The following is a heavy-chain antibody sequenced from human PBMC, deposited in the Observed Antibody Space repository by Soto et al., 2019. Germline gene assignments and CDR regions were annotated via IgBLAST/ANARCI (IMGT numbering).Heavy chain of an antibody. CDR3: ARDKEVLLTNYGMAV. J-gene: IGHJ6*02. V-gene: IGHV3-74*01. CDR1: RFTFGSYW. CDR2: INVDGTET. Sequence: GGSLRLSCTAPRFTFGSYWMHRVRQAPGKGLVWVSDINVDGTETWYADSVKGRFTISRDNDKKTLYLHMTGLRVDDTGVYYCARDKEVLLTNYGMAVWGQGTTVTVSS.